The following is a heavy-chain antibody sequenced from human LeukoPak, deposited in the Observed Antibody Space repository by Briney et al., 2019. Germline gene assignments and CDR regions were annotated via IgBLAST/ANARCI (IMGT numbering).Heavy chain of an antibody. J-gene: IGHJ3*02. CDR2: IIPIFGTA. CDR1: GGTFSSYA. CDR3: ARDPPKVRGVIGAFDI. D-gene: IGHD3-10*01. V-gene: IGHV1-69*13. Sequence: SVKVSCKASGGTFSSYAISWVRQAPGQGLEWMGGIIPIFGTANYAQKFQGRVTITADESTSTAYMELSSLRSEDTAVYYCARDPPKVRGVIGAFDIWGQGTMVTVSS.